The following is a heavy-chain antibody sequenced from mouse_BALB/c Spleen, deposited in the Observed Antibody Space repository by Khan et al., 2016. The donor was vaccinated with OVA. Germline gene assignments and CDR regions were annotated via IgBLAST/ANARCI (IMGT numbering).Heavy chain of an antibody. J-gene: IGHJ4*01. V-gene: IGHV1S41*01. CDR2: IGPGSSNA. Sequence: DLVKPGASVKLSCKASGYTFTSYWINWIKQRPGQGLEWIGRIGPGSSNAYYNDMFKDKATLTVDTSSNTAYIQLSSLSSEDSAVYFCVRENYYGRSCYAMDYWGKGTSVTVSA. CDR1: GYTFTSYW. D-gene: IGHD1-1*01. CDR3: VRENYYGRSCYAMDY.